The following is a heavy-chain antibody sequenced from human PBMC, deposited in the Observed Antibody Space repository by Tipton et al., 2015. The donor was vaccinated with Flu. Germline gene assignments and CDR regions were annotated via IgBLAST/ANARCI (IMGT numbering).Heavy chain of an antibody. Sequence: SLRLSCAASGFTFSNYAMRWVRQAPGKGLQWVSTISGSGGSAYFADSVKGRFTISRDDSKNTLYLQMNSLTAEDTAVYYCAKDANWAFDYWGQGTQVTVSS. V-gene: IGHV3-23*01. D-gene: IGHD1-1*01. J-gene: IGHJ4*02. CDR2: ISGSGGSA. CDR3: AKDANWAFDY. CDR1: GFTFSNYA.